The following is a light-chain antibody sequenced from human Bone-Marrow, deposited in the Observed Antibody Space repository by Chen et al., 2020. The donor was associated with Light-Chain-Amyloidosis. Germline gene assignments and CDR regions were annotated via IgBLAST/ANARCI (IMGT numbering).Light chain of an antibody. CDR2: DDS. Sequence: SYVLTQPSSVSVAPGQTATIACGGNNIGSTSVHWYQQTPGQAPLLVVYDDSYRPTGSPARLSGSNSGNTATLTISRVEAGEEADYYCQVWDRGSDRPVFGGGTKLTVL. CDR3: QVWDRGSDRPV. V-gene: IGLV3-21*02. CDR1: NIGSTS. J-gene: IGLJ3*02.